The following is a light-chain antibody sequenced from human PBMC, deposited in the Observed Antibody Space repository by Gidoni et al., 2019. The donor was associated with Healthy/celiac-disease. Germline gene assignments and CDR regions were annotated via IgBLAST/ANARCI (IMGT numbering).Light chain of an antibody. V-gene: IGKV3-11*01. J-gene: IGKJ3*01. CDR3: QQRSNWPPLFT. CDR2: DAS. CDR1: QSVSSY. Sequence: EIVLTQSPATLSLSPGERATLSCRASQSVSSYLAWYQQKPGQAPRLLIYDASNRATGIPARFSGSGSWTDFTHTISSLEPEDFAVYYCQQRSNWPPLFTFXPXTKVDIK.